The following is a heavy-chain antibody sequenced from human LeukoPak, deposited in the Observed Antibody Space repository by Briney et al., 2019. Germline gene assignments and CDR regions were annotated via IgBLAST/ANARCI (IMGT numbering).Heavy chain of an antibody. D-gene: IGHD5/OR15-5a*01. CDR3: AKVLSVYYFDY. CDR1: GFTFSSYA. CDR2: ISGSGGST. Sequence: GGSLRLSCAGSGFTFSSYAMGWVRQAPGKGLEWVSSISGSGGSTNYADSVKGRFTISRDNSKNTLYLQMNSLRAEVTALYYCAKVLSVYYFDYWGQGTLVTVSS. J-gene: IGHJ4*02. V-gene: IGHV3-23*01.